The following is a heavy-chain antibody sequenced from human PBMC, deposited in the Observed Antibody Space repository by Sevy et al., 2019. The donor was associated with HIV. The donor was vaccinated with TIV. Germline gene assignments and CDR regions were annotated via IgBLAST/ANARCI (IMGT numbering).Heavy chain of an antibody. CDR1: GFSFSIYW. Sequence: GGSLRLSCAASGFSFSIYWMSWVRQAPGKGREWVATMKQDGSEEDYVDSVKGRFTISRDNAKNSLFLQMNSLSAEDTAVYYCVREGLGGYSYSLDYWGHGTLVTVSS. CDR3: VREGLGGYSYSLDY. D-gene: IGHD5-18*01. V-gene: IGHV3-7*01. CDR2: MKQDGSEE. J-gene: IGHJ4*01.